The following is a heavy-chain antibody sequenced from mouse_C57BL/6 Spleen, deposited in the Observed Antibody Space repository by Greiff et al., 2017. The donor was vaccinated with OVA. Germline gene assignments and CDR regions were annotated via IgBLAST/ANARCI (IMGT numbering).Heavy chain of an antibody. J-gene: IGHJ2*01. CDR2: IYPGDGDT. CDR1: GYAFSSSW. V-gene: IGHV1-82*01. D-gene: IGHD1-1*01. Sequence: VQLQQSGPELVKPGASVKISCKASGYAFSSSWMNWVKQRPGQGLEWIGRIYPGDGDTNYNGKFKGKATLTADKSSSTAYMQLSSLTSEDSAVYVCARITTVVESFDYWGQGTTLTVSS. CDR3: ARITTVVESFDY.